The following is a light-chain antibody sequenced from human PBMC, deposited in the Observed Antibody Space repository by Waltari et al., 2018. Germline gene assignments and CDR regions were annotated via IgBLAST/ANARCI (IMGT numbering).Light chain of an antibody. V-gene: IGKV4-1*01. J-gene: IGKJ1*01. Sequence: DIVMTHAPDLLALSLGDRATVNCQSSQHVLYRPHHKSFLAWFQQKLGHPPKLLIYWASTRESGVPVRFSGSGSGRDFTLTISSLQAEDVAVYYCQQYYSIPWTFGQGTKVEIK. CDR3: QQYYSIPWT. CDR1: QHVLYRPHHKSF. CDR2: WAS.